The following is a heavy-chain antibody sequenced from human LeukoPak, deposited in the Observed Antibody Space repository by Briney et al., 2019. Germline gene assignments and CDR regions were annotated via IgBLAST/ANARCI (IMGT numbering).Heavy chain of an antibody. CDR2: IIPTFGTA. J-gene: IGHJ4*02. CDR1: GGTFSSYA. D-gene: IGHD3-9*01. Sequence: GASVKVSCKASGGTFSSYAISWVRQAPGQGLEWMGGIIPTFGTANYAQKFQGRVTITADKSTSTAYMELSSLRSEDTAVYYCARHYDILTGYHFTLDYWGQGTLVTVSS. V-gene: IGHV1-69*06. CDR3: ARHYDILTGYHFTLDY.